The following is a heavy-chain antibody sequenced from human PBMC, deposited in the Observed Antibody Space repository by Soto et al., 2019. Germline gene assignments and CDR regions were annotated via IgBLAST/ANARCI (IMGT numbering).Heavy chain of an antibody. CDR2: IYTSGST. CDR3: ARDQGGGYDNWFDS. J-gene: IGHJ5*01. Sequence: SATLSITCTVSGGSISSYYWSWIRQHAGKGLEWIGRIYTSGSTNYNPSLKSRVTMSVDTSKNQFSLKLSSVTAADTAVYYCARDQGGGYDNWFDSWGQGTLVTVSS. CDR1: GGSISSYY. V-gene: IGHV4-4*07. D-gene: IGHD3-3*01.